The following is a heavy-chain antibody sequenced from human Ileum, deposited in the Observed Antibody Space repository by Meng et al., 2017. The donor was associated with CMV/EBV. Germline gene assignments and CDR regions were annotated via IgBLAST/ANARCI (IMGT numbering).Heavy chain of an antibody. CDR1: GVVFRGNA. V-gene: IGHV3-30*03. CDR2: ISYDGSDK. D-gene: IGHD4-11*01. Sequence: SRKISGAVSGVVFRGNAMHWVRQAPGKGLEWVAVISYDGSDKKYAESVKGRFAISSDNSKEMLYLQMDSLRAEDTAVYYCARDRYAVTDATYFDYWGRGTLVTVSS. J-gene: IGHJ4*02. CDR3: ARDRYAVTDATYFDY.